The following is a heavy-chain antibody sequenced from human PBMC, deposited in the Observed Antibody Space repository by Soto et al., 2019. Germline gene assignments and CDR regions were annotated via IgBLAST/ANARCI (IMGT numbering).Heavy chain of an antibody. CDR3: ARGYYDFWSGYPYYFDY. CDR2: MSAYNGNT. Sequence: VKVAFNASGCTFTSYGRDWVRQAPGQGLEWMGWMSAYNGNTNYAQKLQGRVTMTTDTSTSTAYMELRSLRSDDTAVYYCARGYYDFWSGYPYYFDYWGQGTLVTVSS. V-gene: IGHV1-18*01. D-gene: IGHD3-3*01. J-gene: IGHJ4*02. CDR1: GCTFTSYG.